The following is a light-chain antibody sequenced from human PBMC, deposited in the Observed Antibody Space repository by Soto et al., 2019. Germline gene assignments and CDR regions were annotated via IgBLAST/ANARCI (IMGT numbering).Light chain of an antibody. J-gene: IGKJ1*01. CDR3: LKDINYPWT. CDR2: GDS. Sequence: AIQMTQSPSSLSASVGDRVTISCRASQGIGNALGWYQQKPGKPHKVLIYGDSNLQSGVPPRFSGSGSGTDFTLAIRSQQPEDSATYYCLKDINYPWTFGQGTKVEIK. CDR1: QGIGNA. V-gene: IGKV1-6*01.